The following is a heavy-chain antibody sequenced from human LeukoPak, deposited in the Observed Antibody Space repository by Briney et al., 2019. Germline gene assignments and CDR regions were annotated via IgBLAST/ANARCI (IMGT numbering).Heavy chain of an antibody. J-gene: IGHJ3*02. CDR3: ASSDEVTTAFDI. V-gene: IGHV3-30-3*01. CDR1: GFTFSSYA. Sequence: SLRLSCAASGFTFSSYAMHWVRQAPGKGLEWVAVISYDGSNKYYADSVKGRFTISRDNSKNTLYLQMNSLRAEDTAVYYCASSDEVTTAFDIWGQGTMVTVPS. CDR2: ISYDGSNK. D-gene: IGHD4-17*01.